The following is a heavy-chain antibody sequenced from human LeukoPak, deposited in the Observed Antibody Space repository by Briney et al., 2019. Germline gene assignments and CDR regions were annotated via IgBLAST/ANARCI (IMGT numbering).Heavy chain of an antibody. V-gene: IGHV4-59*01. J-gene: IGHJ5*02. Sequence: SETLSLTCAVYGGSFSGYYWTWIRQPPGKGLEWIGYIYYSGSTNYNPSLKSRVTISVDTSKNQFSLKLSSVTAADTAVYYCARGWALHPWGQATLVTVSS. CDR1: GGSFSGYY. D-gene: IGHD1-26*01. CDR2: IYYSGST. CDR3: ARGWALHP.